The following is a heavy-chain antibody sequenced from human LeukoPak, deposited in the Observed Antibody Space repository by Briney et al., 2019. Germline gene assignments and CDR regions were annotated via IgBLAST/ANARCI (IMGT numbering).Heavy chain of an antibody. J-gene: IGHJ5*02. V-gene: IGHV3-21*04. CDR2: ISSSSSYI. D-gene: IGHD3-10*01. Sequence: GGSLRLSCAASGFTFSSYSMNWVRQAPGKGLEWVSSISSSSSYIYYADSVKGRFTISGDNAKNSLYLQMNSLRAEDTAVYYCAKDLEYYGSRLISNWFDPWGQGTLVTVSS. CDR1: GFTFSSYS. CDR3: AKDLEYYGSRLISNWFDP.